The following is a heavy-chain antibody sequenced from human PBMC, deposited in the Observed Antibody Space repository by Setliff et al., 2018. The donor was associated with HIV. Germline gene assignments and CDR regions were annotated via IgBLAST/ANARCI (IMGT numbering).Heavy chain of an antibody. CDR1: GYTFTYRY. Sequence: ASVKVSCKASGYTFTYRYLHWVRQAPGQALEWMGWITPFNGNTNYAQKFQDRVTITRDRPMSTAYMELSSLRSEDTAMYYCARSSRVAAAGARVPDAFDIWGRGTMVTVSS. J-gene: IGHJ3*02. V-gene: IGHV1-45*02. CDR3: ARSSRVAAAGARVPDAFDI. D-gene: IGHD6-13*01. CDR2: ITPFNGNT.